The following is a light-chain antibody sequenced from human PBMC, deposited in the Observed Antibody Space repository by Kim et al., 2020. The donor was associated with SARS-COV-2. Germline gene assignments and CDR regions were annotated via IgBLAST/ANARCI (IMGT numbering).Light chain of an antibody. CDR3: QQYNNWPPIT. Sequence: SPGERATLACRASQSVSSNLAWDQQKPGQAPRLLIYGASTRATGIPARFSGSGSGTEFTLTISSLQSEDFAVYYCQQYNNWPPITFGQGTRLEIK. CDR1: QSVSSN. V-gene: IGKV3-15*01. CDR2: GAS. J-gene: IGKJ5*01.